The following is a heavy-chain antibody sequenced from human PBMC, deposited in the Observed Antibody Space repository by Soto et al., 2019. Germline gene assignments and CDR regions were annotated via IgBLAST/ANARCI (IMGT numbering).Heavy chain of an antibody. CDR1: GFTFSSYW. CDR3: ARQRDSSGWYLVNWFDP. D-gene: IGHD6-19*01. CDR2: INSDGSST. Sequence: GGSLRLSCAASGFTFSSYWMHWVRQAPGKGLVWVSRINSDGSSTSYADSVKGRFTISRDNAKNTLYLQMNSLRAEDTAVYYCARQRDSSGWYLVNWFDPWGQGT. V-gene: IGHV3-74*01. J-gene: IGHJ5*02.